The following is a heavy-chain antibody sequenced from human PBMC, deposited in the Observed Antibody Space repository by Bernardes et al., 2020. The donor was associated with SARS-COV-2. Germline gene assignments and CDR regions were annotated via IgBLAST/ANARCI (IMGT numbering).Heavy chain of an antibody. D-gene: IGHD1-26*01. CDR2: ISSHESTT. J-gene: IGHJ4*02. CDR3: VKDTSYSGSWLYYFDY. Sequence: GGSLRLSCSASGFTFSIYAMHWVRQAPGKGLEYVAGISSHESTTYYSDSVKGRFTISRDYSKNMLYLQMSSLRAEDTAVYYCVKDTSYSGSWLYYFDYWGQGALVTVSS. CDR1: GFTFSIYA. V-gene: IGHV3-64D*06.